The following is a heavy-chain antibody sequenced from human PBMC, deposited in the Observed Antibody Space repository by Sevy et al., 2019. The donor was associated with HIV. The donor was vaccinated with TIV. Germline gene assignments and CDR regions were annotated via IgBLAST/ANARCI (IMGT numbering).Heavy chain of an antibody. D-gene: IGHD3-3*01. CDR1: GYTFTSYD. J-gene: IGHJ6*02. CDR3: ARYYDFWSGYPGLYYYYGMDV. V-gene: IGHV1-8*01. Sequence: ASVKVSCKASGYTFTSYDINWVRQATGQGLEWMGWMNPNSGNTGYAQKFQGRVTMTRNTSISTAYMGLSSLRSEDTAVYYCARYYDFWSGYPGLYYYYGMDVWGQGTTVTVSS. CDR2: MNPNSGNT.